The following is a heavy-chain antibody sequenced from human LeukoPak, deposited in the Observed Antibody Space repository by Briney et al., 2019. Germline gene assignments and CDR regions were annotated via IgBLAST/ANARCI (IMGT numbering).Heavy chain of an antibody. CDR1: GFAFSSYS. CDR2: ISSSSSYI. Sequence: GGSLRLSCAASGFAFSSYSMNWVRQAPGKGLEWVSSISSSSSYIYYADSVKGRFTISRDNAKNSLYLQMNSLRAEDTAVYYCARAGDYDILTGYFFPNYMDVWGKGTTVTVSS. CDR3: ARAGDYDILTGYFFPNYMDV. V-gene: IGHV3-21*01. J-gene: IGHJ6*03. D-gene: IGHD3-9*01.